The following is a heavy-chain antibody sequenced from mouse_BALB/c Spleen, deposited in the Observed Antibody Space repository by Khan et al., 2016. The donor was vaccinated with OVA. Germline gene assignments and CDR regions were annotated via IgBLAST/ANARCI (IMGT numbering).Heavy chain of an antibody. D-gene: IGHD2-2*01. CDR1: GLSLTNYG. CDR3: AIIYYGYDWFAY. Sequence: VQLKESGPGLVAPSQSLSIRCTVSGLSLTNYGVSWVRQPPGKGLEWLGVIWGDGSTNYHSVLKSRLSISKDNSKSQVFVKRNSLQTDDTATYYCAIIYYGYDWFAYWGQGTLVTVSA. J-gene: IGHJ3*01. V-gene: IGHV2-3*01. CDR2: IWGDGST.